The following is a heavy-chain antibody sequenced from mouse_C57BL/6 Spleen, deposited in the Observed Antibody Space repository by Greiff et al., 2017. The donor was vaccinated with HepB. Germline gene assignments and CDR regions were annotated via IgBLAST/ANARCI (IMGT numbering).Heavy chain of an antibody. V-gene: IGHV3-6*01. D-gene: IGHD1-1*02. Sequence: EVKLQESGPGLVKPSQSLSLTCSVTGYSITSGYYWNWIRQFPGNKLEWMGYISYDGSNNYNPSLKNRISITRDTSKNQFFLKLNSVTTEDTATYYCATEGCYSGYPAWFAYWGQGTLVTVSA. CDR3: ATEGCYSGYPAWFAY. CDR1: GYSITSGYY. CDR2: ISYDGSN. J-gene: IGHJ3*01.